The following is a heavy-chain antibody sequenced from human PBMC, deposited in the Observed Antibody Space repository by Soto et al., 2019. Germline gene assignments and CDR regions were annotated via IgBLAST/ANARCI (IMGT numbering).Heavy chain of an antibody. D-gene: IGHD6-13*01. V-gene: IGHV3-30*18. Sequence: PGGSLRLSCAASGFTFSSYGMHWVRQAPGKGLEWVAVISYDGSNKYYADSVKGRFTISRDNSKNTLYLQMNSLRAEDTAVYYCANGYSSSWYSRDAFDIWGQGTMVTVSS. J-gene: IGHJ3*02. CDR2: ISYDGSNK. CDR3: ANGYSSSWYSRDAFDI. CDR1: GFTFSSYG.